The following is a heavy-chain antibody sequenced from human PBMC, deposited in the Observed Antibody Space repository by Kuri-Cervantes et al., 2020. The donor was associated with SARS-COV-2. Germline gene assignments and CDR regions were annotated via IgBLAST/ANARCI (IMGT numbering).Heavy chain of an antibody. CDR1: GYSFISYD. V-gene: IGHV1-8*01. Sequence: AAVTVSCKASGYSFISYDINWVRQATGQGLEWMGWMNPNSGNTGYAQKFQGRVTMTRNTSISTAYMELSSLRSEDTAVYYCARDHRAGSYFTSSINDAFDIWGQGTMVTVSS. CDR3: ARDHRAGSYFTSSINDAFDI. J-gene: IGHJ3*02. CDR2: MNPNSGNT. D-gene: IGHD1-26*01.